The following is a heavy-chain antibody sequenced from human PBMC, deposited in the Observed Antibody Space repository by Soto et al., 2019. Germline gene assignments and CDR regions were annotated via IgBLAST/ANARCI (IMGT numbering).Heavy chain of an antibody. CDR2: IDPVDSDI. Sequence: GESLKISCKGSGCRFVSYRIAWVRQMPGKGLEWMGIIDPVDSDIRYSPSFQGQVTISADKSISTAYLQWSSLKASDTAMYYCARHASGVVVPAAENYYYYYYMDVWGKGTTVTVSS. V-gene: IGHV5-51*01. J-gene: IGHJ6*03. CDR3: ARHASGVVVPAAENYYYYYYMDV. D-gene: IGHD2-2*01. CDR1: GCRFVSYR.